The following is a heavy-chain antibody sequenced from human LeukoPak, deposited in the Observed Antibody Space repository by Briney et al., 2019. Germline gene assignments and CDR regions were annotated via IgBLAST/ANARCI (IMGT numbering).Heavy chain of an antibody. Sequence: GGSLRLSCAASGFTVSSNYMSWVRQAPGKGLEWVSAISGSGGSTYYADSVKGRFTISRDNSKNTLYLQMNSLRAEDTAVYYCAKDTIFGVVIRSWGYFDYWGQGTLVTVSS. CDR2: ISGSGGST. CDR1: GFTVSSNY. CDR3: AKDTIFGVVIRSWGYFDY. J-gene: IGHJ4*02. V-gene: IGHV3-23*01. D-gene: IGHD3-3*01.